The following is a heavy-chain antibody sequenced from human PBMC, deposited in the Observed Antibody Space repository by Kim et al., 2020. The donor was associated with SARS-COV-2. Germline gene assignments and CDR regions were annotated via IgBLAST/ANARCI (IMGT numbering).Heavy chain of an antibody. V-gene: IGHV4-59*01. CDR3: ASSCSSTSCYASFDY. D-gene: IGHD2-2*01. CDR1: GGSISSYY. CDR2: IYYSGST. J-gene: IGHJ4*02. Sequence: SETLSLTCTVSGGSISSYYWSWIRQPPGKGLEWIGYIYYSGSTNYNPSLKSRVTISVDTSKNQFSLKLSSVTAADTAVYYCASSCSSTSCYASFDYWGQGTLVTVSS.